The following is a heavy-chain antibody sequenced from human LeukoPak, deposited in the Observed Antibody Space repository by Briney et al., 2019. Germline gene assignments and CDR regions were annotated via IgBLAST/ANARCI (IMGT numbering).Heavy chain of an antibody. J-gene: IGHJ4*02. V-gene: IGHV3-11*04. Sequence: GGSLRLSCAASGFTFSDYYMSWIRQAPGKGLEWVSYISSSSSTIYYADSVKGRFTISRDNAKNSLYLQMNSLRAEDTAVYYCARSITMVRGVIENYFDYWGQGTRVTVSS. CDR2: ISSSSSTI. D-gene: IGHD3-10*01. CDR1: GFTFSDYY. CDR3: ARSITMVRGVIENYFDY.